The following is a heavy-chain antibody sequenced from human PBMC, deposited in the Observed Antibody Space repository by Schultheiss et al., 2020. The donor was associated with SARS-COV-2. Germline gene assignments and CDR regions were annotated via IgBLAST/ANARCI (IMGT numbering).Heavy chain of an antibody. Sequence: SETLSLTCAVSGYSISSGYYWGWIRQPPGKGLEWIGSIYHSGSTYYNPSLKSRVTISVDTSKNQFSLHLSSVTAADTAVYYCARELRNYDFWRGYSSGGMDVWGQGTTVTVSS. D-gene: IGHD3-3*01. J-gene: IGHJ6*02. V-gene: IGHV4-38-2*02. CDR2: IYHSGST. CDR1: GYSISSGYY. CDR3: ARELRNYDFWRGYSSGGMDV.